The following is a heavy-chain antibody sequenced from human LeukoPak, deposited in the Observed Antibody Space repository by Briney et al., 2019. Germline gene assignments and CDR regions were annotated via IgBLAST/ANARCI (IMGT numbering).Heavy chain of an antibody. V-gene: IGHV3-23*01. CDR2: ISGSGGST. J-gene: IGHJ4*02. CDR1: GFTFSSYA. CDR3: AKAGGGGSSWYYFDY. D-gene: IGHD6-13*01. Sequence: GGSLRLSCAASGFTFSSYAMSWVRQAPGKGLEWVSAISGSGGSTYYADSVKGRFTISRDNSKNTLYLQMNSLRAEDTAVYYCAKAGGGGSSWYYFDYWGQGTLVTVSS.